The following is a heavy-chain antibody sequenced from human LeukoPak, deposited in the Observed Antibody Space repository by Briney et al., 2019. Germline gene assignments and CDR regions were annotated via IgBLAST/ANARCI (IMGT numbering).Heavy chain of an antibody. CDR1: GFTFGDYA. Sequence: GGSLRLSCTASGFTFGDYAMSWFRQAPGKGLEWVGFIRSKAYGGTTEYAASVKGRFTISRDDSKSIAYLQMNSLKTEDTAVYYCTRAYTQLGFDPWGQGTLVTVSS. V-gene: IGHV3-49*03. J-gene: IGHJ5*02. CDR2: IRSKAYGGTT. CDR3: TRAYTQLGFDP. D-gene: IGHD2-2*01.